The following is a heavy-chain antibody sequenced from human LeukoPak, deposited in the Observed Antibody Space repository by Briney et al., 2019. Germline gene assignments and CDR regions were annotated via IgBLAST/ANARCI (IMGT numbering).Heavy chain of an antibody. CDR3: ASNGDDTEISV. D-gene: IGHD4-17*01. J-gene: IGHJ3*01. Sequence: PGGSLRLSCAGTGFTFSKYGLHWFRQAPGLGLEWVATVWYSGKTKYYSDPVKGRFTISRDNSRSTLYLQLTSLIAEDTALYYCASNGDDTEISVWGQGTLVTVSS. CDR2: VWYSGKTK. V-gene: IGHV3-33*01. CDR1: GFTFSKYG.